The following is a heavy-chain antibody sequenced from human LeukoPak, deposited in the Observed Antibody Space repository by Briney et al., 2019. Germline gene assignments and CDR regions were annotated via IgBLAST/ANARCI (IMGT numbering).Heavy chain of an antibody. CDR3: ARGYYYDSSGYFLDF. CDR1: GGSISTYY. Sequence: SETLSLTCTVSGGSISTYYWSWIRQSPGRGLEWIGYIYYSGITKYNPSLKSRVTISVDTSTNQFSLRLSSVAAADTAVYYCARGYYYDSSGYFLDFWGQGTLVTVSS. J-gene: IGHJ4*02. D-gene: IGHD3-22*01. CDR2: IYYSGIT. V-gene: IGHV4-59*01.